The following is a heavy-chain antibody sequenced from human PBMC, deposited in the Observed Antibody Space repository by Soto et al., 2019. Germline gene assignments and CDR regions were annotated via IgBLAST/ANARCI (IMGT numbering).Heavy chain of an antibody. J-gene: IGHJ6*02. CDR2: ISTYNGNT. D-gene: IGHD3-10*02. V-gene: IGHV1-18*01. CDR1: GYTFTTYD. Sequence: QVQLVQSGAEVKKPGASVKVSCKASGYTFTTYDISWVRQAPGQGLEWMGRISTYNGNTNYPQSLQGRLTMTTDTSTTTADMELRSLRSDDTAVYYCARDPYHVLLGNAPNLYGMDVWCQGTTVTVSS. CDR3: ARDPYHVLLGNAPNLYGMDV.